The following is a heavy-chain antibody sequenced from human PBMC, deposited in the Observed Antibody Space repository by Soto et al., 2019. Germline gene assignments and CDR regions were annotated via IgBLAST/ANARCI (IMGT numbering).Heavy chain of an antibody. CDR3: ARRAFGSSRSFDI. CDR1: EFAFSSHP. D-gene: IGHD6-6*01. CDR2: ISDSGGLT. Sequence: VQLLESGGDLVHPGGSLRLSGAASEFAFSSHPMSWVRQAPERGLEWVSGISDSGGLTYNADSVKGGFTISRDNCKNTLYLQMNSLRAEDTALYDCARRAFGSSRSFDIWGQGTMVTVSS. V-gene: IGHV3-23*01. J-gene: IGHJ3*02.